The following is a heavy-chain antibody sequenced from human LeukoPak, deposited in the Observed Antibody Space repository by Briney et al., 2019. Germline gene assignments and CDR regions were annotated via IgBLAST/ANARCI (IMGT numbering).Heavy chain of an antibody. Sequence: AASVKVSCKASGYTFTSYGISWVRQAPGQGLEWMGWISAYNGNTNYAQKLQGRVTMTTDTSTSTAYVELRSLRSDDTAVYYCARKYSSSWSYYFDYWGQGTLVTVSS. CDR1: GYTFTSYG. D-gene: IGHD6-13*01. CDR3: ARKYSSSWSYYFDY. V-gene: IGHV1-18*01. J-gene: IGHJ4*02. CDR2: ISAYNGNT.